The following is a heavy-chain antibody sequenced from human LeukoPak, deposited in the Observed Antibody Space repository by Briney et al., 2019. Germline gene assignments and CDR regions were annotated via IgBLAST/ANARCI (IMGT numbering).Heavy chain of an antibody. V-gene: IGHV4-39*01. Sequence: TSETLSLTCTVSGGSISSSSYFWGWIRQPPGKGLEWIGSIYYSGSTFYNPSLKSRVTISVDTSKNQFSLTLSSVTAADTAVYYCARQSAISGYDFSYFDYWGQGTLVTVSS. D-gene: IGHD5-12*01. CDR2: IYYSGST. CDR1: GGSISSSSYF. J-gene: IGHJ4*02. CDR3: ARQSAISGYDFSYFDY.